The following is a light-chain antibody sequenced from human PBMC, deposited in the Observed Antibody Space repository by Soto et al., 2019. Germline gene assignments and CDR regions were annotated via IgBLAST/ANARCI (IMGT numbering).Light chain of an antibody. CDR3: CSYAGGTSVV. Sequence: QSALTQPASVSGSPGQSITISCTGTSSDVGRYSLVSWYQQHPGKAPKLMIYEDIERPSGVSNRFSGSKSGNTASLTISGLQTEDEAEYYCCSYAGGTSVVFGGGTKLTVL. CDR2: EDI. V-gene: IGLV2-23*01. CDR1: SSDVGRYSL. J-gene: IGLJ2*01.